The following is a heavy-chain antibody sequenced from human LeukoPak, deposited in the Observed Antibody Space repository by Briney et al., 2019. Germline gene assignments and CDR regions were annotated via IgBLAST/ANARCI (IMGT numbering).Heavy chain of an antibody. CDR2: ISSSSSYI. D-gene: IGHD3-10*02. V-gene: IGHV3-21*01. CDR3: ARDTASGGRFVRPVGGAFDI. J-gene: IGHJ3*02. CDR1: GFTFSSYS. Sequence: PGGSLRLSCAASGFTFSSYSMNWVRQAPGKGLEWVSYISSSSSYIYYADSVKGRFTISRDNAKNSLYLQMNSLRAEDTAVYYCARDTASGGRFVRPVGGAFDIWGQGTMVTVSS.